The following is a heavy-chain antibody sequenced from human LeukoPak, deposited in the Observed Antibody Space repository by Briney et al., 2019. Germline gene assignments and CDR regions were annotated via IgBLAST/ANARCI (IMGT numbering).Heavy chain of an antibody. Sequence: PSETLSLTCAVSGGSISSGDYSWSWIRQPPGKGLEWIGYIYHSGSTYYNPSLKSRVTISADRSKNQFSLKLSSVTAADTAVYYCARESGFHSSPYTIDYWAQGTLVTVSS. CDR3: ARESGFHSSPYTIDY. V-gene: IGHV4-30-2*01. D-gene: IGHD3-16*01. CDR2: IYHSGST. J-gene: IGHJ4*02. CDR1: GGSISSGDYS.